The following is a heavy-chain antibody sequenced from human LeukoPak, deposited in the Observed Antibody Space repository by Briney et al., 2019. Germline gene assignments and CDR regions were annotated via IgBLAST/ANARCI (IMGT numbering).Heavy chain of an antibody. D-gene: IGHD3-22*01. CDR3: ARSGFITMSALDAFDI. V-gene: IGHV1-2*06. CDR1: GYTFTGYY. Sequence: GASVKVSCKASGYTFTGYYMHWVRLAPGQGLEWMGRINPNSGGTNYAQKFQGRVTMTRDTSISTAYMELSRLRSDDTAVYYCARSGFITMSALDAFDIWGQGTMVTVSS. J-gene: IGHJ3*02. CDR2: INPNSGGT.